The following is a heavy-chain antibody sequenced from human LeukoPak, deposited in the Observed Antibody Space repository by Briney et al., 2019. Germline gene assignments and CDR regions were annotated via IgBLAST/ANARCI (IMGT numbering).Heavy chain of an antibody. D-gene: IGHD3-10*01. CDR3: ARGYYGSGSYYTAVDY. V-gene: IGHV4-34*01. CDR1: GGSFSGYY. J-gene: IGHJ4*02. Sequence: SETLSLTCAVYGGSFSGYYWSWIRQPPGKGLEWIGEINHSGSTNYNPSLKSRVTMSVDTSKNQFSLNLSSVTAADTAVYYCARGYYGSGSYYTAVDYWGQGTLVTVSS. CDR2: INHSGST.